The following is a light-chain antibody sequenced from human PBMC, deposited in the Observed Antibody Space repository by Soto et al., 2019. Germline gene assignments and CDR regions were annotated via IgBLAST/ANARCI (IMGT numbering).Light chain of an antibody. V-gene: IGKV3-15*01. CDR3: QQYNNWPRT. CDR2: GAS. CDR1: QSVSGN. J-gene: IGKJ1*01. Sequence: EIVLTPSPATLYVSPGERATLSCRASQSVSGNLAWYQQKPGQAPRLLIYGASTRATGIPARFSDSGSGTEFTLTISSLQSEDFAVYYGQQYNNWPRTFGQGTKVEIK.